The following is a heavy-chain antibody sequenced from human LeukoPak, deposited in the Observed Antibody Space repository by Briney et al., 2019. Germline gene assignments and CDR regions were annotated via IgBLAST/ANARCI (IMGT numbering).Heavy chain of an antibody. CDR3: ASEGYKTSIAVAGYFDY. D-gene: IGHD6-13*01. J-gene: IGHJ4*02. Sequence: HPGGSLRLSCAASGFNFGEFWMAWVRQTPGKGLEWVANIKQDGSDKYYVDSVKGRFTISRDNAKNSLYLQMNSLRAEDTAVYYCASEGYKTSIAVAGYFDYWGQGTLVTVSS. CDR1: GFNFGEFW. CDR2: IKQDGSDK. V-gene: IGHV3-7*01.